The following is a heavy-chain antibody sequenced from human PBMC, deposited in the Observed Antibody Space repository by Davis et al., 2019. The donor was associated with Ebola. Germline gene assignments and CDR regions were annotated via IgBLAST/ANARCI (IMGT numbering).Heavy chain of an antibody. CDR1: GGSISSGGYY. J-gene: IGHJ6*02. Sequence: SETLSLTCTVSGGSISSGGYYWSWIRQHTLPGLEWIGYIYYSGSTYYNPSLKSRVTISVDTSKNQFSLKLSSVTAADTAVYEGARELDGSSGWYYYYGMDVWGQGTTVTVSS. D-gene: IGHD6-19*01. CDR3: ARELDGSSGWYYYYGMDV. V-gene: IGHV4-31*03. CDR2: IYYSGST.